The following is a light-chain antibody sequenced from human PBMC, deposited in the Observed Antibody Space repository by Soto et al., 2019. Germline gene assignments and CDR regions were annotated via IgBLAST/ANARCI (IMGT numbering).Light chain of an antibody. J-gene: IGKJ1*01. CDR2: KAY. Sequence: DIQMTQSPSTLSGSVGDRVTITCRASQTISSWLAWYQQKPGEAPKLLIYKAYTLKSGVQSRFSGSGSGTEFTLTISSLQPDDFATYYYKHYNSYSEAFGQGTKVDI. CDR1: QTISSW. V-gene: IGKV1-5*03. CDR3: KHYNSYSEA.